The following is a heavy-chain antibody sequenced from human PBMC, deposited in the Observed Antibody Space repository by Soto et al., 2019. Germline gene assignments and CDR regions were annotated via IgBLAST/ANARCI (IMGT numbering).Heavy chain of an antibody. CDR3: AKDLNWNDGSDWFDP. J-gene: IGHJ5*02. D-gene: IGHD1-20*01. V-gene: IGHV3-9*01. Sequence: PGGSLRLSCAASGFTFDDYAMHWVRQAPGKGLEWVSGISWNSGSIGYADSVKGRFTISRDNAKNSLYLQMNSLRAEDTALYYCAKDLNWNDGSDWFDPWGQGTLVTVSS. CDR1: GFTFDDYA. CDR2: ISWNSGSI.